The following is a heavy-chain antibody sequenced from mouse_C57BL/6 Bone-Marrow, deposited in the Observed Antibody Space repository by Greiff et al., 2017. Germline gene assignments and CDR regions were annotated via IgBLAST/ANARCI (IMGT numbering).Heavy chain of an antibody. J-gene: IGHJ3*01. CDR1: GYSFTRYY. CDR2: IYPGNVKT. Sequence: QVHVKQSGPELVKPGASVRISCKASGYSFTRYYIHWVKQRPGQGLEWSGWIYPGNVKTKYNEKFKGRATLTADKSSSTASMQISSLTSEDSAVYFCARERELYSAHDDPFAYWGQGTLVTVSA. D-gene: IGHD2-2*01. CDR3: ARERELYSAHDDPFAY. V-gene: IGHV1S56*01.